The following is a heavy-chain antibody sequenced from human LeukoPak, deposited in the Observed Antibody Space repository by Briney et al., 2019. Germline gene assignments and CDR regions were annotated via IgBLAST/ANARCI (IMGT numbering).Heavy chain of an antibody. CDR1: GGSIISYY. CDR3: ARIAVAGWFDP. J-gene: IGHJ5*02. Sequence: MTSETLSLTCTVSGGSIISYYWSWIRQSPQKGLEWIAYIHSSGKTNYNPSLKSRVTISVDTSKNQFSLKVTSMTAADTGVYYCARIAVAGWFDPWGQGTLVTVSS. CDR2: IHSSGKT. D-gene: IGHD6-19*01. V-gene: IGHV4-59*01.